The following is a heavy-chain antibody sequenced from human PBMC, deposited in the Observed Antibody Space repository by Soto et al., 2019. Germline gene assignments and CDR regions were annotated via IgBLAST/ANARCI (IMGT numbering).Heavy chain of an antibody. D-gene: IGHD1-26*01. J-gene: IGHJ6*02. CDR1: GFTFGDYA. Sequence: GGSLRLSCTASGFTFGDYAMSWFRQAPGKGLEWVGFIRSKAYGGTTEYAASVKGRFTISRDDSKSIAYLQMNSLKTEDTAVYYCTRDSPGEVGATFFYYGMDVWGQGTTVTVSS. CDR3: TRDSPGEVGATFFYYGMDV. V-gene: IGHV3-49*03. CDR2: IRSKAYGGTT.